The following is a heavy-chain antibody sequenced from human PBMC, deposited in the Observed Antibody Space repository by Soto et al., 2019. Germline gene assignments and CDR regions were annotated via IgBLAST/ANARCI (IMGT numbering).Heavy chain of an antibody. CDR2: INHSGST. D-gene: IGHD3-10*01. V-gene: IGHV4-34*01. J-gene: IGHJ4*02. Sequence: PSETLSLTCAVYGGSFSGYYWSWIRQPPGKGLEWIGEINHSGSTNYNPSLKSRVTISVDTSKNQFSLKLSSVTAADTAVYYCVRGGYYGSGSHRHWGQGTLVPVSS. CDR3: VRGGYYGSGSHRH. CDR1: GGSFSGYY.